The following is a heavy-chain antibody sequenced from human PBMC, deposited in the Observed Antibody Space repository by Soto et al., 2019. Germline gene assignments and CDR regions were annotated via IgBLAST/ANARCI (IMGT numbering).Heavy chain of an antibody. CDR3: ASRAYCSSTRCSSDY. J-gene: IGHJ4*02. CDR2: SNHGGST. D-gene: IGHD2-2*01. CDR1: GGSLSDHY. Sequence: SETLSLTCGVSGGSLSDHYWSWIRQSPGKGLEWLGESNHGGSTNYNPSLTSRLTVSVDTSKNQVSLKLRSVTAADTAVYYCASRAYCSSTRCSSDYWGQGIQVTVSS. V-gene: IGHV4-34*01.